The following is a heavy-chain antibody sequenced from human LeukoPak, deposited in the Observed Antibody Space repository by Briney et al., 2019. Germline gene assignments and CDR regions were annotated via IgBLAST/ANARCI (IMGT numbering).Heavy chain of an antibody. Sequence: SETLSLTRAVSGGSISSSNWWSWVRQPPGKGLEWIGEIYHSGSTNYNPSLKSRVTISVDKSKNQFSLKLSSVTAADTAVYYCASLGGTPYFDYWGQGTLVTVSS. CDR2: IYHSGST. CDR1: GGSISSSNW. CDR3: ASLGGTPYFDY. J-gene: IGHJ4*02. V-gene: IGHV4-4*02. D-gene: IGHD4-23*01.